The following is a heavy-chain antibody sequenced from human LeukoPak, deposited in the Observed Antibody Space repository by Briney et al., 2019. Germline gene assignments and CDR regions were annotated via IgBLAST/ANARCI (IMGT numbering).Heavy chain of an antibody. D-gene: IGHD6-6*01. CDR1: GFTFRKYW. J-gene: IGHJ4*02. CDR2: INPDDGST. Sequence: PGGSLRLSCAASGFTFRKYWLHWVRQAPGKGLVWVSRINPDDGSTSYADSVKGRFTISRDNAKSTLYLQMNSLRAEDTAVYYCAKDREDSSSFDYWGQGTLVTVSS. V-gene: IGHV3-74*01. CDR3: AKDREDSSSFDY.